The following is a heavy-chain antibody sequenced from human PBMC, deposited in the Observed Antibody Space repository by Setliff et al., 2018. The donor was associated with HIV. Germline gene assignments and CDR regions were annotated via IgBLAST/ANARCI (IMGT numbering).Heavy chain of an antibody. Sequence: SETLSLTCTVSGGSITSSYWSWIRQPAGKGLEWIGRIYTSGSTNYNPSLKSRVTMSIDTSKKQFSLKLSSVTAADTAVYYCARAMRGVVVTNMYYYYGMDVWGQGTTVTVSS. CDR1: GGSITSSY. CDR2: IYTSGST. V-gene: IGHV4-4*07. CDR3: ARAMRGVVVTNMYYYYGMDV. D-gene: IGHD2-21*02. J-gene: IGHJ6*02.